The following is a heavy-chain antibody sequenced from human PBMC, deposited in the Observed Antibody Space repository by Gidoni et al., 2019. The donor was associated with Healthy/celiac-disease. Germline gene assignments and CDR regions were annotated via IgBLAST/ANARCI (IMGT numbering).Heavy chain of an antibody. V-gene: IGHV3-48*02. CDR2: ISSSSSTI. J-gene: IGHJ6*02. CDR3: ARAEIAASGRHMDV. D-gene: IGHD6-13*01. Sequence: EVQLVESGGGLVQPGGSLRLSCAASGFTFSSYSMNWVRQAPGKGQGGVSYISSSSSTIYYADSVKGRFTISRDNAKNSLYLQMNSLRDEDTAVYYCARAEIAASGRHMDVWGQGTTVTVSS. CDR1: GFTFSSYS.